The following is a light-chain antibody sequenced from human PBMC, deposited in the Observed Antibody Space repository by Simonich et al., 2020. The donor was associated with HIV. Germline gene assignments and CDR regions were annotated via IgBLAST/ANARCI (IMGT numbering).Light chain of an antibody. V-gene: IGKV1-39*01. Sequence: DIQMTQSSSSLSASVGDRVTVTCRASQTISNYLNWYQQKPGKAPQLLIYGASILQSGVPSRFSGRRSGTDFTLAISNLQPEDFATYYCQQSYSTPYTFGQGTKVEIK. CDR2: GAS. CDR1: QTISNY. J-gene: IGKJ2*01. CDR3: QQSYSTPYT.